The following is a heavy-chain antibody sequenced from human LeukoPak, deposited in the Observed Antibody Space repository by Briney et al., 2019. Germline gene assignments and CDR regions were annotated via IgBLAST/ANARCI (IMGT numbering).Heavy chain of an antibody. Sequence: GGSLRLSCAASGFTFSSYEMNWVRQAPGKGLEWVSCISISGSTIYYADSVKGRFTISRDNAKNSLYLQMNNLRAEDTAVYYCASPYGSFDYRGQGTLVTVSS. CDR1: GFTFSSYE. V-gene: IGHV3-48*03. D-gene: IGHD4-17*01. CDR2: ISISGSTI. J-gene: IGHJ4*02. CDR3: ASPYGSFDY.